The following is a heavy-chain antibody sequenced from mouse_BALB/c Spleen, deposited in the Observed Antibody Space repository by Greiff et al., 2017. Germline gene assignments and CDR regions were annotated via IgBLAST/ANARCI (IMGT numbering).Heavy chain of an antibody. CDR3: ARAGNYLYYFDY. J-gene: IGHJ2*01. Sequence: EVQVVESGGGLVQPGGSLKLSCAASGFTFSSYGMSWVRQTPDKRLELVATINSNGGSTYYPDSVKGRFTISRDNAKNTLYLQMSSLKSEDTAMYYCARAGNYLYYFDYWGQGTTLTVSS. CDR2: INSNGGST. V-gene: IGHV5-6-3*01. D-gene: IGHD2-1*01. CDR1: GFTFSSYG.